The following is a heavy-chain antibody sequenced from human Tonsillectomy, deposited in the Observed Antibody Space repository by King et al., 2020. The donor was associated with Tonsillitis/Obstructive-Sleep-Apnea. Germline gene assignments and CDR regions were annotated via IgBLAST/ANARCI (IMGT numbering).Heavy chain of an antibody. V-gene: IGHV3-53*04. Sequence: VQLVESGGGLVQPGGSLRLSCAASGFNVSSNYMIWVRQAPGKGLEWVSVIYSGGSTYYADSLRGRFTISRHNSKNTLYLQMTSLRAEDTAVYYCARGGATWGEDYYYYMDVWGKGTTVTVSS. CDR1: GFNVSSNY. CDR3: ARGGATWGEDYYYYMDV. J-gene: IGHJ6*03. CDR2: IYSGGST. D-gene: IGHD1-26*01.